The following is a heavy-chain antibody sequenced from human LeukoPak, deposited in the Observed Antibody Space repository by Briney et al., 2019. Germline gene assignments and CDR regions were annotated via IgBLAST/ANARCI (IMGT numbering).Heavy chain of an antibody. CDR2: IDPNSGGT. CDR1: GYAFTGYY. D-gene: IGHD3-22*01. V-gene: IGHV1-2*02. J-gene: IGHJ4*02. CDR3: ARDSPDSSGYYSDY. Sequence: ASVKVSCKASGYAFTGYYMHWVRQAPGQGLGWMGWIDPNSGGTNYAQKFQGRVTMTRDTSISTAYMELSRLRSDDTAVYYCARDSPDSSGYYSDYWGQGTLVTVSS.